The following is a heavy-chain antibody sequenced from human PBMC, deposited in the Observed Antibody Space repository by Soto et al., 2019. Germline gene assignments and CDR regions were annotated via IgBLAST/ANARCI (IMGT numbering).Heavy chain of an antibody. V-gene: IGHV4-59*01. Sequence: SETLSLTCTVSGGSISGYYWSWVRQPPGKGLEWFGHIYSSGSTKYNPSLESRVTISVDTSKNQFSLKLGSVTAADTAVYYCARALGGDYTWFDPWGQGTLVTVSS. CDR3: ARALGGDYTWFDP. J-gene: IGHJ5*02. CDR1: GGSISGYY. CDR2: IYSSGST. D-gene: IGHD4-17*01.